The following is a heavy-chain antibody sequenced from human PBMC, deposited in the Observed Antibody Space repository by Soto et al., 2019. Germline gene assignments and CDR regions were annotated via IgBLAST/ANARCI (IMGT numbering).Heavy chain of an antibody. CDR1: GVSISSSSYY. Sequence: SETRSLTCTVSGVSISSSSYYWGWIRQPPGKGLEWIGSIYYSGSTYYNPSLKSRVTISVDTSKNQFSLKLSSVTAADTAVYYCASGEGYCSSTSCYAPFDYWGQGTLVTVSS. CDR2: IYYSGST. V-gene: IGHV4-39*01. J-gene: IGHJ4*02. CDR3: ASGEGYCSSTSCYAPFDY. D-gene: IGHD2-2*01.